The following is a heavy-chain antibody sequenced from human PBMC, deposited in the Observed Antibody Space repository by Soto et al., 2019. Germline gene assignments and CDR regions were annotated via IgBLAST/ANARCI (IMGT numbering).Heavy chain of an antibody. D-gene: IGHD4-17*01. V-gene: IGHV4-31*03. CDR3: AMNTVTYYYYMDV. Sequence: QVLLQESGPGLLKPSQTLSLTCTFSGGSISSADYYWSWIRQHPGKGLEWIGYIHYSGRTYYNPSLNSRFTISPDSSKSQVSLTLNSVTAADTAVYYCAMNTVTYYYYMDVWGKGTTVTVSS. J-gene: IGHJ6*03. CDR1: GGSISSADYY. CDR2: IHYSGRT.